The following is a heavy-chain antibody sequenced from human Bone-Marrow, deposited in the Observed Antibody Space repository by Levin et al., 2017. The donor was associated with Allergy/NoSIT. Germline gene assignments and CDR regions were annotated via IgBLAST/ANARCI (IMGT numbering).Heavy chain of an antibody. J-gene: IGHJ6*02. V-gene: IGHV3-74*03. CDR2: INGPGGTF. Sequence: GESLKISCAASGFSISNYWMHWIRQVPGKGLEWVSSINGPGGTFTYADSVKGRFTISRDNARNTLDLQMNSLRGADTAVYHCVRDTYYETDVWGQGTTVTVSS. CDR3: VRDTYYETDV. CDR1: GFSISNYW.